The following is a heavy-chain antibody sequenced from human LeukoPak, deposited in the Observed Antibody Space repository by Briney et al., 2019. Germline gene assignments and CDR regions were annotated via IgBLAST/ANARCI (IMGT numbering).Heavy chain of an antibody. CDR1: GFTFSDYY. J-gene: IGHJ4*02. V-gene: IGHV3-11*01. CDR3: ASNIGSGSYAYFDY. CDR2: ISSSGSTI. Sequence: TGGSLRLSCAASGFTFSDYYMSWIRQAPGKGLEWVSYISSSGSTIYYADSVKGRFTISRDNAKNSLYLQMNSLRAEDTAVYYCASNIGSGSYAYFDYWGQGTLVTVSS. D-gene: IGHD1-26*01.